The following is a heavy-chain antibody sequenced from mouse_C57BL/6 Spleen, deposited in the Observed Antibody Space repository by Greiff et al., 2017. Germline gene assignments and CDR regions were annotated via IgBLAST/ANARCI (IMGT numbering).Heavy chain of an antibody. Sequence: VQLQQPGTELVKPGASVKLSCKASGYTFTSYWMHWVKQRPGQGLEWIGNINPSNGGTNYNEKFKSKATMTVDQSSSTAYMQLSSLTSEDSAVYYCARSGVLQGYFDVWGTGTTVTVSS. CDR3: ARSGVLQGYFDV. V-gene: IGHV1-53*01. D-gene: IGHD2-14*01. CDR1: GYTFTSYW. J-gene: IGHJ1*03. CDR2: INPSNGGT.